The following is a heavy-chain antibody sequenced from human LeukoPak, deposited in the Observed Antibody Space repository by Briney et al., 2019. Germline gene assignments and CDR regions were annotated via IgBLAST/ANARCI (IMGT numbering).Heavy chain of an antibody. CDR2: INTNTGNP. CDR3: ASFFCINGVCYYLDY. CDR1: GYTFTSYA. V-gene: IGHV7-4-1*02. D-gene: IGHD2-8*01. J-gene: IGHJ4*02. Sequence: VASVKVSCKASGYTFTSYAMGWVRQAPGHGLEWMGWINTNTGNPTYAQGVTGRFVFSLDTSVSTAYLQISSLEAEDTAVYYCASFFCINGVCYYLDYWGQGTLVTVSS.